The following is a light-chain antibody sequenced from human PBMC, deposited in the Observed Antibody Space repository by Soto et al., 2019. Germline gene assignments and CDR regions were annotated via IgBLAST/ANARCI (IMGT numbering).Light chain of an antibody. V-gene: IGLV1-44*01. CDR1: SSNIGSNT. CDR2: NND. Sequence: QSVLTQPPSASGIPGQTVTISCSGSSSNIGSNTVNWFQQVPGTAPKLLIYNNDQRPSGVPDRFSGSKSGTSASLAISGLQSADEADYYCAAWDASRNKVFGTGTKVTVL. J-gene: IGLJ1*01. CDR3: AAWDASRNKV.